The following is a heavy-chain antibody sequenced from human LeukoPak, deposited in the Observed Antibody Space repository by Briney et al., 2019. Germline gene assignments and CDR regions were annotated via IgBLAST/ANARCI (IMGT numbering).Heavy chain of an antibody. V-gene: IGHV4-31*03. CDR3: ASEYYYDSSGYYYNY. Sequence: SETLSLTCTVSGGSISSGGYYWSWIRQHPGTGLEWIGYIYYSGSTYYNPSLKSRVTISVDTSKNQFSLKLSSVTAAGTAVYYCASEYYYDSSGYYYNYWGQGTLVTVSS. D-gene: IGHD3-22*01. CDR1: GGSISSGGYY. CDR2: IYYSGST. J-gene: IGHJ4*02.